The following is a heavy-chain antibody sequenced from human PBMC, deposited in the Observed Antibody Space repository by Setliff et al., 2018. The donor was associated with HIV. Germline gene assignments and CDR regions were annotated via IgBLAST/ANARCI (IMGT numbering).Heavy chain of an antibody. CDR3: ARGLADPWFFYDNSGLNAFNY. CDR2: IYYSGDT. J-gene: IGHJ4*02. CDR1: GGSISSGSYY. Sequence: SETLSLTCNVSGGSISSGSYYWSWIRQSPGKGLEWIGYIYYSGDTNYNPSLKSRVTISVDTSKNQFSLKLSSVTAADTAVYYCARGLADPWFFYDNSGLNAFNYWGQGAQVTVSS. D-gene: IGHD3-22*01. V-gene: IGHV4-61*01.